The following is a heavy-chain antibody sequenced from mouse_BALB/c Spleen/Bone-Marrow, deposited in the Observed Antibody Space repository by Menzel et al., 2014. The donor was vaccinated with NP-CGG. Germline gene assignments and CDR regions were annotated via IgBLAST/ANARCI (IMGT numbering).Heavy chain of an antibody. V-gene: IGHV1S81*02. Sequence: QVQLQQSGAELVKPGASVKLSCKASGYTFTSYWMHWVKQRPGQGLEWIGEINPSNGRSNYSEKFESKATLTVDKSSSTTYMQLSSLTSEDSAVYSCARYNAYDWYFDVWGAGTTVTVYS. J-gene: IGHJ1*01. CDR3: ARYNAYDWYFDV. D-gene: IGHD2-2*01. CDR1: GYTFTSYW. CDR2: INPSNGRS.